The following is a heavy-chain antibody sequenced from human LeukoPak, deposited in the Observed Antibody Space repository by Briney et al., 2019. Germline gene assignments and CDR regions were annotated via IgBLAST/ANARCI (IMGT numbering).Heavy chain of an antibody. V-gene: IGHV5-51*01. CDR2: IYPGDSGP. Sequence: GESLKISCKVSGYSFTSYCIGWVRQMPGKGLEWMGIIYPGDSGPTYSPSFQGQVTISVDKSINTAYLQWSSLQASDTAMYYCGMSGCRVPLQDDVFDVWGQGTMVTVST. J-gene: IGHJ3*01. D-gene: IGHD1-26*01. CDR3: GMSGCRVPLQDDVFDV. CDR1: GYSFTSYC.